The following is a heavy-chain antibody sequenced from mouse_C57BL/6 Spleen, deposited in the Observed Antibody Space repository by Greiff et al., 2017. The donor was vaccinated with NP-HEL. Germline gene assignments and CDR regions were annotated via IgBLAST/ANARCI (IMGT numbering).Heavy chain of an antibody. D-gene: IGHD1-1*01. CDR1: GYTFTSYW. V-gene: IGHV1-69*01. CDR2: IDPSDSYT. CDR3: ARAPSYYGSSHWYFDV. J-gene: IGHJ1*03. Sequence: QVQLKQPGAELVMPGASVKLSCKASGYTFTSYWMHWVKQRPGQGLEWIGEIDPSDSYTNYNQKFKGKSTLTVDKSSSTAYMQLSSLTSEDSAVYYCARAPSYYGSSHWYFDVWGTGTTVTVSS.